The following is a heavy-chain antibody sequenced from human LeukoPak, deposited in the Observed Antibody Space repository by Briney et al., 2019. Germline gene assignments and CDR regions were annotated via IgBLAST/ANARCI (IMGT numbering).Heavy chain of an antibody. CDR2: INPSGGST. Sequence: ASVKVSCKASGYTFTSYYMHWVRQAPGQGLEWMGIINPSGGSTSYAQKFQGRVTMTRDTSTSTVYMELSSLRSEDTAVYYCARDRKVRGVTRTDFDHWGQGTLVTVSS. CDR1: GYTFTSYY. V-gene: IGHV1-46*01. D-gene: IGHD3-10*01. J-gene: IGHJ4*02. CDR3: ARDRKVRGVTRTDFDH.